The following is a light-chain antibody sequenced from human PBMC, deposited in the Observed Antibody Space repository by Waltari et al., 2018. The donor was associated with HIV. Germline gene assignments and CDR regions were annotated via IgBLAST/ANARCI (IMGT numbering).Light chain of an antibody. V-gene: IGLV1-51*01. CDR2: DNR. CDR3: GTWDSSLSAVV. CDR1: PYNIRISY. Sequence: QSVLTQPPSVSAAPGQKVTISCSGSPYNIRISYVSWYQRLPGTAPKLLIYDNRERPSGIPDGFSGSKSGTSATLGITGLQTGDEADYYCGTWDSSLSAVVFGTGTKVTFL. J-gene: IGLJ1*01.